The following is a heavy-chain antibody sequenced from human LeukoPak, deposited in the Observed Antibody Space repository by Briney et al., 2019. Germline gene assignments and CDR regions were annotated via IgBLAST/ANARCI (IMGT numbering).Heavy chain of an antibody. D-gene: IGHD5-12*01. J-gene: IGHJ3*02. CDR1: GGSISSGGYY. Sequence: SETLSLTCTVSGGSISSGGYYWSWIRQPPGKGLEWIGEINHSGSTNYNPSLKSRVTISVDTSKNQFSLKLSSVTAADTAVYYCARVGPIVATIDDAFDIWGQGTMVTVSS. CDR2: INHSGST. CDR3: ARVGPIVATIDDAFDI. V-gene: IGHV4-39*07.